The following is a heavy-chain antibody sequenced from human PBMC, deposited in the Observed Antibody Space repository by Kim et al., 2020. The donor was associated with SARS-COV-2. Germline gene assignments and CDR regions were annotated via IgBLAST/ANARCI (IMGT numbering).Heavy chain of an antibody. CDR3: ARAPYYYGSGSYYYFDY. Sequence: GRGRCTISRDNARNTLYLHMSSLRVEDTAVYYCARAPYYYGSGSYYYFDYWGQGTLVTVSS. J-gene: IGHJ4*02. D-gene: IGHD3-10*01. V-gene: IGHV3-7*04.